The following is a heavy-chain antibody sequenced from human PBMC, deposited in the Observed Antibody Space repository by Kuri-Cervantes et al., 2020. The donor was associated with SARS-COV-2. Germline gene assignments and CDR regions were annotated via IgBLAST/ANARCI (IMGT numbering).Heavy chain of an antibody. D-gene: IGHD1/OR15-1a*01. CDR2: ISAYNGNT. CDR1: GYTSTSYD. J-gene: IGHJ2*01. V-gene: IGHV1-8*02. Sequence: ASVKVSCKASGYTSTSYDISWVRQAPGQGLEWMGWISAYNGNTNYAQKFQGRVTMTRNTSISTAYMELSSLRSEDTAVYYCARFGSSRNNGPYFDLWGRGTLVTVSS. CDR3: ARFGSSRNNGPYFDL.